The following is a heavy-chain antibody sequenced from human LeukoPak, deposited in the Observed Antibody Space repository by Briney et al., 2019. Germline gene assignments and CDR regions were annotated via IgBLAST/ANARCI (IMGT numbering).Heavy chain of an antibody. D-gene: IGHD2-15*01. V-gene: IGHV4-59*01. CDR1: GGSISSYY. Sequence: PSETLSLTCTVSGGSISSYYWSWIRQPPGKGLEWIGYIYYSGSTNYNPSLKSRVTISVDTSKNQFSLKLSSVTAADTAVYYCARERVVELYCSGGSCYSGWFDPWGQGTLVTVSS. J-gene: IGHJ5*02. CDR2: IYYSGST. CDR3: ARERVVELYCSGGSCYSGWFDP.